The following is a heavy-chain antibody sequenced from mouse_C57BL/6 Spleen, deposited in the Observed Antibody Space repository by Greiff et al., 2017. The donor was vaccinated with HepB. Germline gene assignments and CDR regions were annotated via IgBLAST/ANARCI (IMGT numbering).Heavy chain of an antibody. V-gene: IGHV5-6*01. J-gene: IGHJ4*01. D-gene: IGHD2-3*01. CDR2: ISSGGSYT. CDR1: GFTFSSYG. CDR3: ARPIYDGYYVGAMDY. Sequence: EVQLQESGGDLVKPGGSLKLSCAASGFTFSSYGMSWVRQTPDKRLEWVATISSGGSYTYYPDSVKGRFTISRDNAKNTLYLQMSSLKSEDTAMYYCARPIYDGYYVGAMDYWGQGTSVTVSS.